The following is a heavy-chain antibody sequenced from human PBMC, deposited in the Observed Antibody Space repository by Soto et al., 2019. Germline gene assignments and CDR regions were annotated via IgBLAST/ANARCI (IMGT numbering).Heavy chain of an antibody. D-gene: IGHD6-6*01. CDR2: IIPIFGTA. CDR3: AREQQLVSYYYGMDV. J-gene: IGHJ6*02. V-gene: IGHV1-69*06. CDR1: GGTFSSYA. Sequence: GASVKGSFKAFGGTFSSYAISWVRQAPGQGLEWMGGIIPIFGTANYAQKFQGRVTITADKSTSTAYMELSSLRSEDTAVYYCAREQQLVSYYYGMDVWGQGTTVTVSS.